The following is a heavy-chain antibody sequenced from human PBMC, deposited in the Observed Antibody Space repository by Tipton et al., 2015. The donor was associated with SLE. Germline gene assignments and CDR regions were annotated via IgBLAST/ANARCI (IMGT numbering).Heavy chain of an antibody. Sequence: TLSLTCTVSGASISDYYWTWIRQFPGKGLEWIGYIDYSGSTNYNPPLKSRLTISGDTSKNQFSLKLSSVTAADTAVYYCARDLNDSSGNWFDPWGQGTLVTVSS. D-gene: IGHD3-22*01. V-gene: IGHV4-59*01. CDR2: IDYSGST. J-gene: IGHJ5*02. CDR3: ARDLNDSSGNWFDP. CDR1: GASISDYY.